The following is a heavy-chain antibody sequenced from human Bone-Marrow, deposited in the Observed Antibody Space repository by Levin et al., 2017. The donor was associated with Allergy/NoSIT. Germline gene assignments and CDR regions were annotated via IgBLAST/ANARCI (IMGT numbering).Heavy chain of an antibody. J-gene: IGHJ4*02. D-gene: IGHD5-24*01. Sequence: ASVKISCKASGYTFTGYYMHWVRQAPGQGLEWMGWINPNSGDTHSAQKFQGRVTMTRDTSISTAYMELSRLTSDDTAVYYCARREMATSTDDSWGQGTLVTVSS. CDR3: ARREMATSTDDS. CDR2: INPNSGDT. CDR1: GYTFTGYY. V-gene: IGHV1-2*02.